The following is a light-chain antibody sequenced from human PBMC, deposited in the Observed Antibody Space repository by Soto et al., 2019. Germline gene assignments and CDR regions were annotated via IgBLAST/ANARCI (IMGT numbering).Light chain of an antibody. CDR2: GAS. Sequence: IVLTQSPATLSVFPGDTATPSCRANQSVSSNLAWYQQKPGQAPRLLIYGASTRATAIAARFSGSGSGTEFTLNITSLQSEDIAVYYCQQYDSWLVWAFGQGTKVDIK. V-gene: IGKV3-15*01. J-gene: IGKJ1*01. CDR3: QQYDSWLVWA. CDR1: QSVSSN.